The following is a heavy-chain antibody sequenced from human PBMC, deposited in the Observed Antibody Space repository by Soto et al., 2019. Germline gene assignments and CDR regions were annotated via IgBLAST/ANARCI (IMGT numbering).Heavy chain of an antibody. D-gene: IGHD6-13*01. CDR2: IDWDDDK. CDR3: ARTTGYTSGWSFDS. V-gene: IGHV2-70*01. CDR1: GFSLTTSAVS. Sequence: SGPTLVNPTQTLTLTCTFSGFSLTTSAVSVSWIRQPPGKALEWLALIDWDDDKYYSTSLKSRLTISKDSSKHQVVLTMTNMDPVDTATYFCARTTGYTSGWSFDSWGQGTLVTVSS. J-gene: IGHJ4*02.